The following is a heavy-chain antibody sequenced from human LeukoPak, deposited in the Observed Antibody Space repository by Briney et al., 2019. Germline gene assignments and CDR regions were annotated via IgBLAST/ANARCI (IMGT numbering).Heavy chain of an antibody. CDR3: ARDDYARPAFDI. CDR2: INPNSGGT. V-gene: IGHV1-2*02. J-gene: IGHJ3*02. Sequence: ASVKVSCKASGYTSTGYYMHWVRQVPGQGLEWMGWINPNSGGTNYAQRFQGRVTMTRDTSISTAYMELSRLRSDDTAVYYCARDDYARPAFDIWGQGTMVTVSS. CDR1: GYTSTGYY. D-gene: IGHD4/OR15-4a*01.